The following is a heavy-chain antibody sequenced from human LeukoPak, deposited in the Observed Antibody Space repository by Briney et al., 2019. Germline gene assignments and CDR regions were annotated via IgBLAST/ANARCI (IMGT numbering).Heavy chain of an antibody. CDR3: ARVGVGFGRYYYHSSGSNFDH. J-gene: IGHJ4*02. CDR2: INPSGGST. V-gene: IGHV1-46*01. D-gene: IGHD3-22*01. CDR1: GYTFTSYY. Sequence: GTSVKVSCKASGYTFTSYYMHWVRQAPGQGLEWMGIINPSGGSTSYAQKFQGRVTMTRDTSTSTAYMELRSLRSDDTAVYYCARVGVGFGRYYYHSSGSNFDHWGQGTLVTVSS.